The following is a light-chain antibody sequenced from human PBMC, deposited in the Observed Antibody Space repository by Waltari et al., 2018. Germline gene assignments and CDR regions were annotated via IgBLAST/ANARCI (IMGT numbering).Light chain of an antibody. V-gene: IGLV2-11*01. Sequence: QSALTQPRSVSGSPGQSVTISCTGHSSDVGYYKLVSRYQQYPGKAPKLIIYDVTERPSGVPERFSGSKSGNTASLTISGLQAEDDADYFCCSYAGSYILVFGGGTKLTVL. J-gene: IGLJ2*01. CDR2: DVT. CDR3: CSYAGSYILV. CDR1: SSDVGYYKL.